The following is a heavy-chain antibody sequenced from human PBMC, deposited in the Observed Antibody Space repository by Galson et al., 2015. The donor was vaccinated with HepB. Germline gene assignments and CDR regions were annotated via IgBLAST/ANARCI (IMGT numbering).Heavy chain of an antibody. CDR3: ARDHVGAAFHDYWGQMIVVITGDDY. Sequence: SLRLSCAASGFTFSGYTMNWVRQAPGKGLEWVSSITSSSSVYYADSVKGRFTISRDNAKNSLYLQMNSLRAEDTALYYCARDHVGAAFHDYWGQMIVVITGDDYWGQGTLVTVSS. D-gene: IGHD3-22*01. J-gene: IGHJ4*02. V-gene: IGHV3-69-1*01. CDR1: GFTFSGYT. CDR2: ITSSSSV.